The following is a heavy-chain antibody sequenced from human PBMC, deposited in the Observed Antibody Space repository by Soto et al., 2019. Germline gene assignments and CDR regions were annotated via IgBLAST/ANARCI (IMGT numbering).Heavy chain of an antibody. Sequence: SGPTLVKPTQTLTLTCTFSGFSLSTSGVGVGWIRQPPGKALEWLALIYWNDDKRYSPSLKSRLTITKDTSKNQVVLTMTNMDPVDTATYYCAHRPGPGPNNPNCSGGSCYNPGRTYYFDYWGQGTLVTVSS. J-gene: IGHJ4*02. CDR2: IYWNDDK. V-gene: IGHV2-5*01. CDR3: AHRPGPGPNNPNCSGGSCYNPGRTYYFDY. CDR1: GFSLSTSGVG. D-gene: IGHD2-15*01.